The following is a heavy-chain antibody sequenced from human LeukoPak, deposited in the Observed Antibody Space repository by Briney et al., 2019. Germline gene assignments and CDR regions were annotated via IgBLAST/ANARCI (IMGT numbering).Heavy chain of an antibody. V-gene: IGHV5-51*01. CDR1: GHSFTSYW. CDR3: ARQDYYGSGSYMWDNWFDP. J-gene: IGHJ5*02. Sequence: GESLKISCNGSGHSFTSYWIGWVRQMPGKGLEWMGIIYPGDSDTRYSPSFQGQVTISADKSISTAYLQWSSLKASDTAMYYCARQDYYGSGSYMWDNWFDPWGQGTLVTVSS. CDR2: IYPGDSDT. D-gene: IGHD3-10*01.